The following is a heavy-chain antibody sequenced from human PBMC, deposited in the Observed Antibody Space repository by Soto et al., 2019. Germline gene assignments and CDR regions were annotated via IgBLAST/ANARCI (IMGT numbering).Heavy chain of an antibody. CDR3: AKTLYGDDVGY. D-gene: IGHD4-17*01. V-gene: IGHV1-8*01. CDR2: MNPNSGNT. J-gene: IGHJ4*02. Sequence: ATGQGLEWMGWMNPNSGNTGYAQKFQGRVTMTRNTSISTAYMELSSLRSEDSAVYYCAKTLYGDDVGYPAQGIL.